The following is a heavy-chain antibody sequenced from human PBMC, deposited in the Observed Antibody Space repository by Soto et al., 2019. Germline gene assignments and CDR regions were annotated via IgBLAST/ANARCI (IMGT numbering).Heavy chain of an antibody. CDR2: LSWNGAHL. J-gene: IGHJ2*01. D-gene: IGHD3-10*01. V-gene: IGHV3-9*01. Sequence: EVHLVESGGGLVQSGRSLRLSCAASEFTFDSYAMHWVRQAPGKGLEWVAGLSWNGAHLGYAESVKGRFTISRDNAKNSLNLQLNSLRADDTAFYYCARGVHYSISGTYRLWYFDLWGRGTLVTVSS. CDR3: ARGVHYSISGTYRLWYFDL. CDR1: EFTFDSYA.